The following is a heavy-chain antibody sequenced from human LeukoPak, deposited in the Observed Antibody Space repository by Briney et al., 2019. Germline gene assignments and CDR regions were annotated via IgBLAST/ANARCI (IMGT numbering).Heavy chain of an antibody. CDR2: IYHSGST. CDR1: GYSISSGYH. D-gene: IGHD1-26*01. V-gene: IGHV4-38-2*02. Sequence: SETLSLTCTVSGYSISSGYHWGWIRQPPEKVQEWIGSIYHSGSTNYNPSLKSRVTISVDTSKNQFSLKLSSVTAADTAVYYCAREGGSYYPHYYFDSWGQGTLVTVSS. CDR3: AREGGSYYPHYYFDS. J-gene: IGHJ4*02.